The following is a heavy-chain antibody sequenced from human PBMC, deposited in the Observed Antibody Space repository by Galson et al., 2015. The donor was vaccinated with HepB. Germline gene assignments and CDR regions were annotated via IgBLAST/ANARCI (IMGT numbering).Heavy chain of an antibody. CDR1: GFTFRNYW. V-gene: IGHV3-74*01. Sequence: SLRLSCAASGFTFRNYWMHRARQAPGKGLVWVSRINGDESSPSYADSVEGRFTISRDNTKNTLYLQMNSLRAEDTAVYYCARDQGSTWSSRGWDLPHGSDHWGQGTLVTVSS. CDR2: INGDESSP. D-gene: IGHD6-13*01. CDR3: ARDQGSTWSSRGWDLPHGSDH. J-gene: IGHJ4*02.